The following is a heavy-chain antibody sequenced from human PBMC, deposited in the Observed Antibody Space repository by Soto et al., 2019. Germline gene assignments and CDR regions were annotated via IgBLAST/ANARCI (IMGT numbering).Heavy chain of an antibody. J-gene: IGHJ4*02. Sequence: EVQLVESGGGLVQPGGSLRLSCVASGFTFSSYWMSWVRQVPGKGLEWVANIKEDGSEKYCVDSVKGRFAISRDNAKNSLYLQMNSLRVEDTAVYYCATDGQYCSGAGCYPPSDYWGQGTLVAVSS. D-gene: IGHD2-15*01. CDR2: IKEDGSEK. CDR3: ATDGQYCSGAGCYPPSDY. CDR1: GFTFSSYW. V-gene: IGHV3-7*01.